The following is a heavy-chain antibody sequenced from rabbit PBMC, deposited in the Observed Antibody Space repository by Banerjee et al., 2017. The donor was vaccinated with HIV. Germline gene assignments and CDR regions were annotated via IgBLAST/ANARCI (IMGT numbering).Heavy chain of an antibody. V-gene: IGHV1S40*01. CDR2: IYADGSGYT. CDR3: ARASHAGYAGYGYAYFNL. Sequence: QQLEESGGDLVKPGASLTLTCKVSGIDFSSYYYMCWVRQAPGKGLEWIACIYADGSGYTYYASWAKGRFTISKTSSTTVTLQMTSLTAADTATYFCARASHAGYAGYGYAYFNLWGQGTLVTVS. D-gene: IGHD6-1*01. J-gene: IGHJ4*01. CDR1: GIDFSSYYY.